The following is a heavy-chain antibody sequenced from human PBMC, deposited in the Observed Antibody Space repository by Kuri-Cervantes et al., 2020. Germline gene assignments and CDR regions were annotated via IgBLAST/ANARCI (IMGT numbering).Heavy chain of an antibody. D-gene: IGHD3-9*01. CDR1: GFTVSRNY. V-gene: IGHV3-66*01. Sequence: GESLKISCAASGFTVSRNYMSWVRQAPGKGLEWVSVIYSGGSTYCAATEKGRFTISTDNSKNTVYLQMNSLRAEDTAEYYWARGMGIIDCTHLDYWGQGTLVTVSS. J-gene: IGHJ4*02. CDR2: IYSGGST. CDR3: ARGMGIIDCTHLDY.